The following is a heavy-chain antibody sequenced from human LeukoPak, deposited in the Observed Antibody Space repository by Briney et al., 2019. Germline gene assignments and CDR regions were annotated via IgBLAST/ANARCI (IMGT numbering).Heavy chain of an antibody. V-gene: IGHV4-38-2*01. CDR1: GYSISSDYY. CDR2: IYHSGNT. Sequence: SETLSLTCAVSGYSISSDYYWAWIRQPPGKGLEWIGSIYHSGNTYYNPSLKSRVTISVDTSKNQFSLKLSSVAAADTAVYYCARNVRDYYFWSAYYYWGQGTLVTVSS. CDR3: ARNVRDYYFWSAYYY. J-gene: IGHJ4*02. D-gene: IGHD3-3*01.